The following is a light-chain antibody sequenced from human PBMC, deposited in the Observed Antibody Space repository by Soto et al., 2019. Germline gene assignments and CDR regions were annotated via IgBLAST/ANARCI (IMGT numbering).Light chain of an antibody. J-gene: IGKJ5*01. CDR1: QGISSW. Sequence: DIQMTQSPSSVSASVGDRVTITCRASQGISSWLAWYPQKPGKAPKLLIYAASSLQTGVPSRFSGSGSGTDFTLTISSLQSEDFATCYCQRANSFPITFGQGTRLEIK. V-gene: IGKV1-12*01. CDR3: QRANSFPIT. CDR2: AAS.